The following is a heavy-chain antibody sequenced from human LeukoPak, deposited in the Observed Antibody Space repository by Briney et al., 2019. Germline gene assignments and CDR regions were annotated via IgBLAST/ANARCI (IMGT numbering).Heavy chain of an antibody. J-gene: IGHJ4*02. CDR1: GFTFSSYS. V-gene: IGHV3-21*01. D-gene: IGHD1-26*01. Sequence: GGSPRLSCAASGFTFSSYSMNWVRQAPGKGLEWVSSISSSSSYIYYADSVKGRFTISRDNAKNSLYLQMNSLRAEDTAVYYCARVVLSGSSWDYWGQGTLVTVSS. CDR3: ARVVLSGSSWDY. CDR2: ISSSSSYI.